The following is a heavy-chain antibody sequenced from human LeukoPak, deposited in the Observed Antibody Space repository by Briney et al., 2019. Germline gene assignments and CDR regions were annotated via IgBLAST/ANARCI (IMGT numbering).Heavy chain of an antibody. Sequence: PGGSLRLPCAASGFTVRDGYMSWVRQAPGKRLEWLAFIYVSGTTFYAASVKGRFTISRDNAKNTVYLQMNNLRAEDTALYYCGRHAYGGSPPLSWGQGALVTVSS. CDR3: GRHAYGGSPPLS. CDR1: GFTVRDGY. J-gene: IGHJ4*02. D-gene: IGHD3-10*01. CDR2: IYVSGTT. V-gene: IGHV3-53*01.